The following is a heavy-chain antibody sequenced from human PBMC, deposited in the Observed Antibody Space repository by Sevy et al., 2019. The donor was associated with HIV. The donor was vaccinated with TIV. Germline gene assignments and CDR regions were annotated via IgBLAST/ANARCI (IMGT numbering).Heavy chain of an antibody. J-gene: IGHJ3*02. D-gene: IGHD6-13*01. CDR1: GFTFSDYY. CDR2: ISSSGSTI. CDR3: ARDWGKILYSSSPSSGAFDI. V-gene: IGHV3-11*01. Sequence: GGSLRLSCAASGFTFSDYYMSWIRQAPGKGLEWVSYISSSGSTIYYADSVKGRFTISRDNAKNSLYLQMNSLRAEDRAGYYGARDWGKILYSSSPSSGAFDIWGQGTMVTVSS.